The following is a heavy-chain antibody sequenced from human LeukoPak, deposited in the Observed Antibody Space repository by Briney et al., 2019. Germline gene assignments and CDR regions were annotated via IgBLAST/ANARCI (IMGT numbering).Heavy chain of an antibody. V-gene: IGHV4-59*01. CDR2: IYYSGST. J-gene: IGHJ3*02. CDR3: ERGGTAVIAPYAFDI. Sequence: SETLSLTCTVSGASISSYYWSWIRQPPGKGLEWIGDIYYSGSTNCNPSVKSRVAMSVDTSKKQFSLKLSSLTAADTAVYYCERGGTAVIAPYAFDIWGQGTMVTVSS. D-gene: IGHD4-23*01. CDR1: GASISSYY.